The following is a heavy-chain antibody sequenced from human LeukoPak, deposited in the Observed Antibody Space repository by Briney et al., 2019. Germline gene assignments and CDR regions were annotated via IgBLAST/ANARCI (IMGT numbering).Heavy chain of an antibody. V-gene: IGHV4-59*12. Sequence: SETLSLTCTVSGGSISSYYWSWIRQPPGKGLEGIGYIYYSGSTNYNPSLKSRVTISVDTSKNQFSLKLSSVTAADRAVYYCARGYCSGGSCYSYYYYNYMDVWGKGTTVTVSS. J-gene: IGHJ6*03. CDR2: IYYSGST. CDR1: GGSISSYY. CDR3: ARGYCSGGSCYSYYYYNYMDV. D-gene: IGHD2-15*01.